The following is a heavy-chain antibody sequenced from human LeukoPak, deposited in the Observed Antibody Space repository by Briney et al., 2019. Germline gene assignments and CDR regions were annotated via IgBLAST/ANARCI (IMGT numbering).Heavy chain of an antibody. CDR2: IYTSGST. D-gene: IGHD6-13*01. J-gene: IGHJ4*02. V-gene: IGHV4-61*02. Sequence: SQTLSLTCTVSGGSISSGSYYWSWIRQPAGKGLEWIGRIYTSGSTNYNPSLKSRVTISVDTSKNQFSLKLSSVTAADTAVYYCARVSSFQALHPFDYWGQGTLVTVSS. CDR1: GGSISSGSYY. CDR3: ARVSSFQALHPFDY.